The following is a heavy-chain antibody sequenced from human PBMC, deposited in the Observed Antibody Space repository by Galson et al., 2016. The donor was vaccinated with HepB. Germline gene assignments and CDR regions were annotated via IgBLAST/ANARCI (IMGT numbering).Heavy chain of an antibody. CDR1: GVSVTSYY. Sequence: SETLSLTCTVSGVSVTSYYWTWIRQPPGKGLEWMGYIYYSGATYYNPSLKSRLTISLDRTNNHFSLKLTSVTAADTAVYYCARVLGSFCGGSCLPDYWGQGTLVTVSS. V-gene: IGHV4-59*06. CDR2: IYYSGAT. J-gene: IGHJ4*02. CDR3: ARVLGSFCGGSCLPDY. D-gene: IGHD2-21*01.